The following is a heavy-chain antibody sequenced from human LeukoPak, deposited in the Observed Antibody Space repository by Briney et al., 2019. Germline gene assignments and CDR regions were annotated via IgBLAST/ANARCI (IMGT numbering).Heavy chain of an antibody. Sequence: GASLRLSCAASGFTFSSYGMHWVRQAPGKGLEWVAVIWYDGSNKHYADSVKGRFTISRDNSKNTLYLQMNSLRAEDTAVYYCATSGSYYRFEYWGQGTLVTVSS. D-gene: IGHD1-26*01. CDR3: ATSGSYYRFEY. V-gene: IGHV3-33*01. J-gene: IGHJ4*02. CDR2: IWYDGSNK. CDR1: GFTFSSYG.